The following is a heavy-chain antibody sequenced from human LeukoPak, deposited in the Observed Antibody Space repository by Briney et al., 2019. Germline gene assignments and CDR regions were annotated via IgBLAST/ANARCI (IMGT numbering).Heavy chain of an antibody. CDR3: ATASDSSLFDY. CDR1: GGSISSYY. CDR2: IYHSGST. D-gene: IGHD6-13*01. V-gene: IGHV4-59*12. J-gene: IGHJ4*02. Sequence: SETLSLTCTVSGGSISSYYWSWIRQPPGKGLEWIGEIYHSGSTNYNPSLKSRVTISVDKSKNQFSLKLSSVTAADTAVYYCATASDSSLFDYWGQGTLVTVSS.